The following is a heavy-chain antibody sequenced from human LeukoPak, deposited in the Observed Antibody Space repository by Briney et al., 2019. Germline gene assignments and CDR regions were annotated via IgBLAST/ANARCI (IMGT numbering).Heavy chain of an antibody. CDR3: ARGDDFSGDH. J-gene: IGHJ4*02. CDR1: GFTFSNFW. V-gene: IGHV3-7*04. CDR2: IHPEGNEK. Sequence: GGCMRLSCAVSGFTFSNFWMGWVRQAPGRGLEWVANIHPEGNEKYHVESVKGRFTISRDNTKNLLFLQMTGLRDEDTAVYYCARGDDFSGDHWGQGTLVTVSS. D-gene: IGHD1-1*01.